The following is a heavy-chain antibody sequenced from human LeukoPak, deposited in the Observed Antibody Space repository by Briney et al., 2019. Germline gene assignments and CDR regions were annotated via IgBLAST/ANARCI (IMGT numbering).Heavy chain of an antibody. D-gene: IGHD6-13*01. CDR1: GFTFSSYA. V-gene: IGHV3-23*01. CDR2: ISGSGGST. J-gene: IGHJ4*02. Sequence: GGSLRLSCAASGFTFSSYAMSWVRQAPGKGLEWVSAISGSGGSTYYADSVKDRFTISRDNSKNTLYLQMNSLRAEDTAVYYCAKARSSSSWYEIYFDYWGQGTLVTVSS. CDR3: AKARSSSSWYEIYFDY.